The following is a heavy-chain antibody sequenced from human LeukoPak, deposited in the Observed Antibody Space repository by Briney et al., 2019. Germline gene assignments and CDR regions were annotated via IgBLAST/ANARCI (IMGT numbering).Heavy chain of an antibody. J-gene: IGHJ5*02. CDR1: GYSISSGYY. CDR3: ARDRSRDGDYDNNWFDP. V-gene: IGHV4-38-2*02. Sequence: SKTLSLTCSVSGYSISSGYYWGWIRQPPGKGLEWIGSVFHSGITYYKPSLKSRVTILVDTSKNQFSLKLSSVTAADTAVYYCARDRSRDGDYDNNWFDPWGQGTLVTVSS. CDR2: VFHSGIT. D-gene: IGHD4-17*01.